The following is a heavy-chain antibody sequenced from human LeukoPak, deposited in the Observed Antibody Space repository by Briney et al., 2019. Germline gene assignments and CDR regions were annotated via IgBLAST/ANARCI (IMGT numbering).Heavy chain of an antibody. CDR3: ARGVAVAGRVRSYFDY. CDR2: IYHSGST. D-gene: IGHD6-19*01. CDR1: AYSISSGYY. V-gene: IGHV4-38-2*01. J-gene: IGHJ4*02. Sequence: SDTLPLTCAVSAYSISSGYYWGWIRQPPGKGLEWIGSIYHSGSTYYNPSLKSRATISVDTSKNQFSLKLSSVTAPDTAGYYWARGVAVAGRVRSYFDYWGQGTLVTVSS.